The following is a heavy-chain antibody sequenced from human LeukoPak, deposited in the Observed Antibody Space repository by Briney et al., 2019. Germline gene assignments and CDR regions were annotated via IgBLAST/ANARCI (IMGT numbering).Heavy chain of an antibody. D-gene: IGHD1-26*01. CDR1: GFTFDGYG. CDR2: ITWNSGSI. CDR3: ARDLMGAFDY. V-gene: IGHV3-9*01. J-gene: IGHJ4*02. Sequence: GGSLRLSCAASGFTFDGYGMHWVRQAPGKGLEWVSGITWNSGSIAYADSVKGRFTISRDNAKNSLYLQMNSLRAEDTAVYYCARDLMGAFDYWGQGTLVTVSS.